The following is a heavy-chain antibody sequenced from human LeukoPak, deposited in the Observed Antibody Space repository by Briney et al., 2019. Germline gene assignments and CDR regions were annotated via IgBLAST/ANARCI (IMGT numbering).Heavy chain of an antibody. V-gene: IGHV3-7*01. D-gene: IGHD3-10*01. J-gene: IGHJ4*02. CDR2: IKQGGSEK. Sequence: PGGSLRLSCAASGFTFCRYWMSWVRQAPGKGVEWVANIKQGGSEKYYVDSVKGRFPISRDNAKNSLYLQVNSLRAEDTAVYYCARLSRMFRGPDAIYFFDYWGQGTMVTVSS. CDR3: ARLSRMFRGPDAIYFFDY. CDR1: GFTFCRYW.